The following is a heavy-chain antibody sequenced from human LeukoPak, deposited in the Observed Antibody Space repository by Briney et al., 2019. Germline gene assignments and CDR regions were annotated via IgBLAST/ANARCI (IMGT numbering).Heavy chain of an antibody. CDR3: TRRHYFDSSGYFR. Sequence: PSETLSLTCTVSGGSISSYYWSWIRQPPGKGLEWIGYIYYSGSTNYNPSLKSRVTISVDTSKNQFSLKLTSVTAADTAVYYCTRRHYFDSSGYFRWGQGTLVTVSS. CDR1: GGSISSYY. J-gene: IGHJ4*02. D-gene: IGHD3-22*01. CDR2: IYYSGST. V-gene: IGHV4-59*08.